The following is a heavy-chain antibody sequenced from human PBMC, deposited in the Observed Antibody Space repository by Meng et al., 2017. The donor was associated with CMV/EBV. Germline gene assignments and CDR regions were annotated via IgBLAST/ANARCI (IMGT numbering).Heavy chain of an antibody. CDR1: GFTFSNAW. CDR3: TSTIGYYYDSSGYYLDY. J-gene: IGHJ4*02. CDR2: IKSKTDGGTT. D-gene: IGHD3-22*01. Sequence: GGSLRLSCAASGFTFSNAWMSWVRQAPGKGLEWVGRIKSKTDGGTTDYAAPVKGRFTISRDESKNTLYLQMNSLKTEDTAVYYCTSTIGYYYDSSGYYLDYWGQGTLVTVSS. V-gene: IGHV3-15*01.